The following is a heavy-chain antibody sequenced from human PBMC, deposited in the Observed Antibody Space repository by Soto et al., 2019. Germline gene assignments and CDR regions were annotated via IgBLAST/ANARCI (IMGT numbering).Heavy chain of an antibody. CDR3: ARARLCSSTSCYFFNNWFDP. CDR2: IYHSGST. J-gene: IGHJ5*02. Sequence: SETLSLTCAVSGGSISSSNWWSWVRQPPGKGLEWIGEIYHSGSTNYNPSLKSRVTISVDKSKNQFSLKLSSVTAADTAVYYCARARLCSSTSCYFFNNWFDPWGQGTLVTVSS. V-gene: IGHV4-4*02. CDR1: GGSISSSNW. D-gene: IGHD2-2*01.